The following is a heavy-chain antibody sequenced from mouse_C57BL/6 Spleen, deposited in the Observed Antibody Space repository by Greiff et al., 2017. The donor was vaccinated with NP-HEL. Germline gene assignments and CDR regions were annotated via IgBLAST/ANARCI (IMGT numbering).Heavy chain of an antibody. CDR1: GFTFSSYG. V-gene: IGHV5-6*01. Sequence: EVQLVESGGDLVKPGGSLKLSCAASGFTFSSYGMSWVRQTPDKRLEWVATISSGGSYTYYPDSVKGRFTISRDNAKNTLYLQMSSLKSEDTAMYYCARRLGRDYYAMDYWGQGTSVTVSS. D-gene: IGHD4-1*01. CDR3: ARRLGRDYYAMDY. CDR2: ISSGGSYT. J-gene: IGHJ4*01.